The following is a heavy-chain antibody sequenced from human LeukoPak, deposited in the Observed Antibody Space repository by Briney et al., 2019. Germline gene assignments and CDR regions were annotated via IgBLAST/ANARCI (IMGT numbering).Heavy chain of an antibody. J-gene: IGHJ6*02. V-gene: IGHV3-48*01. CDR1: GFTFSSYS. CDR3: ARDMAGYSSGWLGSYYYYGMDV. D-gene: IGHD6-19*01. CDR2: ISSSSSTI. Sequence: PGGSLRLSCAASGFTFSSYSMNWVRQAPGKELEWVSYISSSSSTIYYADSVKGRFTISRDNAKNSLYLQMNSPRAEDTAVYYCARDMAGYSSGWLGSYYYYGMDVWGQGTTVTVSS.